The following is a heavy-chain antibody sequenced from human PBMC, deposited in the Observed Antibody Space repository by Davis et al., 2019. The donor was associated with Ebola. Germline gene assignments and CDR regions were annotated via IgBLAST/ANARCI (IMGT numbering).Heavy chain of an antibody. CDR2: IYYSGST. Sequence: MPSETLSLTCTVSGGSISSGGYYWSWIRQHPGKGLEWIGSIYYSGSTYYNPSLKSRVTISVDTSKNQFSLKLSSVTAADTAVYYWARVMTTVTTGWFDPWGQGTLVTVSS. V-gene: IGHV4-31*03. D-gene: IGHD4-17*01. J-gene: IGHJ5*02. CDR3: ARVMTTVTTGWFDP. CDR1: GGSISSGGYY.